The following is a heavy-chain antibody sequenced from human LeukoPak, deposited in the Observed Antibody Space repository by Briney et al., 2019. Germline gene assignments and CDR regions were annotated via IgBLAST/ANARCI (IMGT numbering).Heavy chain of an antibody. CDR3: VRAPDH. CDR2: FYYSGST. J-gene: IGHJ5*02. Sequence: SETLSLTCAVYGGSLSGYYWSWIRQAPGKGLEWIGSFYYSGSTYYNPSLKSRVTISADTSKSQLSLKLTSVTAADTAVYYCVRAPDHWGQGTLVTVSS. CDR1: GGSLSGYY. V-gene: IGHV4-34*01.